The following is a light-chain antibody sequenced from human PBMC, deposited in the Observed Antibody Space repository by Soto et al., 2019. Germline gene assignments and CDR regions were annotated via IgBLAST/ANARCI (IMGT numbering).Light chain of an antibody. V-gene: IGKV1-27*01. CDR3: QKYNRAPLP. CDR1: KGISNC. Sequence: DIQMYQSTSSWSASLGDKVTSTGLASKGISNCLAWYQQKPGKVPKLLIYAAATLQSGVSSRFSGGGSGTDFSLTISSLQPEDVATYYCQKYNRAPLPSGGGGKV. J-gene: IGKJ4*01. CDR2: AAA.